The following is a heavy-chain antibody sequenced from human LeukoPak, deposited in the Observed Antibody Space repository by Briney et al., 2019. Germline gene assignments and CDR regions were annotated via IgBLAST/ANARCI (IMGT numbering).Heavy chain of an antibody. J-gene: IGHJ5*02. Sequence: SETLSLTCTVSGASISSYYWSWIRQPAGQGLEWIGRIHASGSSNYNPSLKSRVRLSVDASKNQFSLELISVTAENTAVYYCARYERLSWFDPWGQGALVTVSS. D-gene: IGHD3-16*01. CDR3: ARYERLSWFDP. CDR1: GASISSYY. V-gene: IGHV4-4*07. CDR2: IHASGSS.